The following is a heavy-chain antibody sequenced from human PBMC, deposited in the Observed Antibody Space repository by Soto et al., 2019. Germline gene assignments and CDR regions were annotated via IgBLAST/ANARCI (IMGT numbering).Heavy chain of an antibody. J-gene: IGHJ6*02. CDR1: GYIFTNYY. CDR3: ARARSSNYGSYYDYYGVVV. D-gene: IGHD4-4*01. Sequence: ASVKVSCKASGYIFTNYYIHWVRQAPGQGLEWMAIINPNGGSTNCAQKFQGRITLTGDTSTSTVYMELSSLTSEDTAVYYCARARSSNYGSYYDYYGVVVCGQGTRVTVPS. V-gene: IGHV1-46*01. CDR2: INPNGGST.